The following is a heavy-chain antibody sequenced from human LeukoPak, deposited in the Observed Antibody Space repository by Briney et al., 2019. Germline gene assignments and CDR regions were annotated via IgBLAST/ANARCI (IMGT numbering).Heavy chain of an antibody. V-gene: IGHV3-21*06. J-gene: IGHJ4*02. CDR3: ARAGTCSSTSCDGGIEY. CDR1: GFAFSSYN. CDR2: ISTTSTYI. D-gene: IGHD2-2*01. Sequence: AGGSLRLSCAAPGFAFSSYNMKWVRQAPGKGLEWVSSISTTSTYIYYADSVKGRFTVSRDNSKNLLYLQMDSLRVEDTAVYYCARAGTCSSTSCDGGIEYWGQGTLVTVSS.